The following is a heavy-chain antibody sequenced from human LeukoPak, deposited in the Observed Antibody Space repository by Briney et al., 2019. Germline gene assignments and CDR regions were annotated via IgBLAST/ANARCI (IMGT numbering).Heavy chain of an antibody. J-gene: IGHJ6*03. V-gene: IGHV4-34*01. CDR1: GGSFSGYY. CDR3: ARRFRSSSWYALYYYYMDV. CDR2: INHSGST. Sequence: SETLSLTCAVYGGSFSGYYWSWIRQPPGKGLEWIGEINHSGSTNYNPSLKSRVTISVDTSKNQFSLKLSSVTAADTAVYYCARRFRSSSWYALYYYYMDVWGKGTTVTISS. D-gene: IGHD6-13*01.